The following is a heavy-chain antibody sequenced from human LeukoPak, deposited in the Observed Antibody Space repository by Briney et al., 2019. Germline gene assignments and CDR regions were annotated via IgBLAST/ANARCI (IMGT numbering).Heavy chain of an antibody. Sequence: GASVKVSCKVSGYTLSELSMHWVRQAPGKGLEWMATFDTQNDEHMYAQKFQGRVTMTEDTSADMAYMEVISLRSDDTAVYYCETDHMVPVGGYVGYASRDWGQGTPVTVSS. CDR1: GYTLSELS. V-gene: IGHV1-24*01. CDR3: ETDHMVPVGGYVGYASRD. J-gene: IGHJ1*01. CDR2: FDTQNDEH. D-gene: IGHD5-12*01.